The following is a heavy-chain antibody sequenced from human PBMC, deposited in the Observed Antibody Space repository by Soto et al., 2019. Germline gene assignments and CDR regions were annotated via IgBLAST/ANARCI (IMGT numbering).Heavy chain of an antibody. CDR1: GFTFSSYA. V-gene: IGHV3-30-3*01. CDR2: ISYDGSNK. CDR3: ARGPTGTAMAILRY. Sequence: QVQLVESGGGVVQPGRSLRLSCAASGFTFSSYAMHWVRQAPGKGLEWVAVISYDGSNKYYADSVKGRFTISRDNSKNTQNLQMNSLRAEDTAVYYCARGPTGTAMAILRYWGQGTLVTVCS. D-gene: IGHD5-18*01. J-gene: IGHJ4*02.